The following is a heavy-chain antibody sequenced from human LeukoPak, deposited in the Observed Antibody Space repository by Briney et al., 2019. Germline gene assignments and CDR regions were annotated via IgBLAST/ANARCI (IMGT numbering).Heavy chain of an antibody. V-gene: IGHV1-2*02. J-gene: IGHJ4*02. CDR3: ARDPRTGDLSYFDY. CDR1: GYTFTGYY. D-gene: IGHD7-27*01. CDR2: INPNSGGT. Sequence: ASVKVSCKASGYTFTGYYMHWVRQAPGQGLEWMGWINPNSGGTNYAQKFQGRVTMTRDTSIRTAYMELSRLRSDDTAVYYCARDPRTGDLSYFDYWGQGTLVTVSS.